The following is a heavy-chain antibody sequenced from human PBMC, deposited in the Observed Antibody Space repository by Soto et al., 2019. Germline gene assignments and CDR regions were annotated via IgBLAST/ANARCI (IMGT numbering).Heavy chain of an antibody. J-gene: IGHJ6*02. V-gene: IGHV4-61*01. CDR1: GGSVSSGSYY. CDR3: ARRSYYYGMDV. Sequence: NPSETLSLTCAVSGGSVSSGSYYWSWIRQPPGKGLEWIGYIYYSGSTNYNPSLKSRVTISVDTSKNQFSLKLSSVTAADTAVYYCARRSYYYGMDVWGQGTTVTVSS. CDR2: IYYSGST.